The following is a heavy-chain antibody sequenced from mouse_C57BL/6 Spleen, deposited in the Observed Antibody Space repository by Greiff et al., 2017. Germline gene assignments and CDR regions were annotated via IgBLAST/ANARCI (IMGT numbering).Heavy chain of an antibody. CDR2: IYPGDGDT. V-gene: IGHV1-82*01. CDR3: ARGAVVATGGYFDV. CDR1: GYAFSSSW. J-gene: IGHJ1*03. D-gene: IGHD1-1*01. Sequence: QVQLKESGPELVKPGASVKISCKASGYAFSSSWMNWVKQRPGKGLEWIGRIYPGDGDTNYNGKFKGKATLTADKSSSTAYMQLSSLTSEDSAVYFCARGAVVATGGYFDVWGTGTTVTVSS.